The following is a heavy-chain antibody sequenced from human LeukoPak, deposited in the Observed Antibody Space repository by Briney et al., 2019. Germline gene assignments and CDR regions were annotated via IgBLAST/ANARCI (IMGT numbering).Heavy chain of an antibody. D-gene: IGHD1-26*01. CDR1: GYTFTGYY. CDR3: ARESPGTNDAFDI. J-gene: IGHJ3*02. Sequence: ASVKVSCKASGYTFTGYYMHWVRQAPGQGLEWMGRINPNSGGTNYAQKLQGRVTMTTDTSTSTAYMELRSLRSDDTAVYYCARESPGTNDAFDIWGQGTMVTVSS. V-gene: IGHV1-2*06. CDR2: INPNSGGT.